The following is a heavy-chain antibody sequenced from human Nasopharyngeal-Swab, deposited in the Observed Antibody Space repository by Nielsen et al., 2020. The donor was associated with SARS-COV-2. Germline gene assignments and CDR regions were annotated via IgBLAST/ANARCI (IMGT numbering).Heavy chain of an antibody. CDR3: ATKDYSGPYWPDFDF. V-gene: IGHV4-28*01. Sequence: WIRQPPGKGLEWIGEIYYSGSTTYNPSLKSRVTMSMDRSKNQFSLNLNPVTAADTAVYYCATKDYSGPYWPDFDFWGQGTLVTVSS. CDR2: IYYSGST. J-gene: IGHJ4*02. D-gene: IGHD2-8*02.